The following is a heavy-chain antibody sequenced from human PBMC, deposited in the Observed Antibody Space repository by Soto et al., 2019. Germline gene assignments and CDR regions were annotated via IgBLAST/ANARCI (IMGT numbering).Heavy chain of an antibody. CDR2: ISGSGGDT. CDR3: AKALYSSSHPPFDP. V-gene: IGHV3-23*01. CDR1: AFTFRSFA. D-gene: IGHD6-13*01. Sequence: GGSLRLSCAASAFTFRSFAMNWVRQAPGKGLEWVSAISGSGGDTYYADSVKGRFTISRDNSKNTLYLQMNSLRAEDTAVYYCAKALYSSSHPPFDPWGQGT. J-gene: IGHJ5*02.